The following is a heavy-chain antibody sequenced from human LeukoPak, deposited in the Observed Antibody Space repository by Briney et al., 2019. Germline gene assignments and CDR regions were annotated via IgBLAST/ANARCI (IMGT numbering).Heavy chain of an antibody. Sequence: GGSLRLSCAASGFTFSTYAMSWVRQAPGKGLEWVSAISGSGGSTYHADSVKGRFTISRDKSKNTLYLQMNSLRAEDTAVYYCAKGRYSSSWAPFDPWGQGTLVTVSS. CDR2: ISGSGGST. CDR1: GFTFSTYA. CDR3: AKGRYSSSWAPFDP. V-gene: IGHV3-23*01. J-gene: IGHJ5*02. D-gene: IGHD4-11*01.